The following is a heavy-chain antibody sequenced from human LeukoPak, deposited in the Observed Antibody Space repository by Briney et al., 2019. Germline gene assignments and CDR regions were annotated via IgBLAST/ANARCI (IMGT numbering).Heavy chain of an antibody. Sequence: GESLKISRKGSGYSFTSYWIGWVRQMPGKGLEWMGIIYPGDSDTRYSPSSQGQVTISADKSISTAYLQWSSLKASDTAMYYCARVWQQLVPGWFDPWGQGTLVTVSS. CDR2: IYPGDSDT. D-gene: IGHD6-13*01. CDR3: ARVWQQLVPGWFDP. CDR1: GYSFTSYW. V-gene: IGHV5-51*01. J-gene: IGHJ5*02.